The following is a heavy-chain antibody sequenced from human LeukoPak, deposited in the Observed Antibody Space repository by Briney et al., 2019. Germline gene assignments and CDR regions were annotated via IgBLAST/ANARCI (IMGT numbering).Heavy chain of an antibody. D-gene: IGHD1-26*01. Sequence: ASVKVSCKASGYTFTGYYMHWVRQAPGEGLEWMGWINPNSGGTKYAQKFQGRVTMTRDTSISTAYMELSRLRSDDTAVYYCARGMEPYYYMDVWGKGTTVTVSS. CDR2: INPNSGGT. CDR1: GYTFTGYY. V-gene: IGHV1-2*02. J-gene: IGHJ6*03. CDR3: ARGMEPYYYMDV.